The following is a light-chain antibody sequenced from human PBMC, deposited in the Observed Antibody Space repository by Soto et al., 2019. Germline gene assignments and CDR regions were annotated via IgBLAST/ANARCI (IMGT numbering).Light chain of an antibody. Sequence: QSVLTQPPSVSGAPGQRVTISCTGSSSNIGAGYDVHWYQQLPGTAPKLLIYGNSNRPSGVPDRFSCSKSGTSASLAITGLQAEDEADYYCQSYDSSLSRVCGVGTKLPVL. CDR2: GNS. J-gene: IGLJ2*01. CDR1: SSNIGAGYD. V-gene: IGLV1-40*01. CDR3: QSYDSSLSRV.